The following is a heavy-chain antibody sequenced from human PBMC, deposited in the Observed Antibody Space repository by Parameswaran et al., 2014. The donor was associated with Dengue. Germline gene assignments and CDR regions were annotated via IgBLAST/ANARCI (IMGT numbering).Heavy chain of an antibody. J-gene: IGHJ6*02. CDR2: IGLRSAST. V-gene: IGHV3-21*01. Sequence: VRQAPGKGLEWVASIGLRSASTYFGDSVKGRFTISRDNAENSLYLHMNSLRGDDTAVYYCARDDYHHYYGMDVWGQGTTVTVSS. CDR3: ARDDYHHYYGMDV.